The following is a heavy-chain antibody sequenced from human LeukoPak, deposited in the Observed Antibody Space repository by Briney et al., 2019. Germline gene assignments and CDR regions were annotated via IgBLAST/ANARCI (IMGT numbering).Heavy chain of an antibody. J-gene: IGHJ4*02. CDR3: AKARSGTPLAPEFDY. V-gene: IGHV3-9*01. Sequence: PGRSLRLSCAASGFTFDDYAMHWVRQAPGKGLEWVSGISWNSGSIGYADSVKGRFTISRDNAKNSLYLQMNSLRAEDTALYYCAKARSGTPLAPEFDYWGQGTLVTVSS. CDR1: GFTFDDYA. D-gene: IGHD1-1*01. CDR2: ISWNSGSI.